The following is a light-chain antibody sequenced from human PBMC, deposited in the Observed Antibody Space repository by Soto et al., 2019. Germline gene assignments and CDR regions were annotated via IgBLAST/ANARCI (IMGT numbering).Light chain of an antibody. J-gene: IGLJ2*01. Sequence: QSALTQPASVSGSPGQSITISCTGTSSDVGGYNYVSCYQQHPGKAPKLMIYDVSNRPSGVSNRFSGFKSVNTASLTIPGLQAEDEADYYCSSYTSSSTLLFGGGTKVTVL. CDR3: SSYTSSSTLL. CDR1: SSDVGGYNY. CDR2: DVS. V-gene: IGLV2-14*01.